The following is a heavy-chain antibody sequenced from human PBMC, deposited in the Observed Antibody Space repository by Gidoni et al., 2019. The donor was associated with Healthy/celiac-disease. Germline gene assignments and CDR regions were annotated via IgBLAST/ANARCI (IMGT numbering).Heavy chain of an antibody. V-gene: IGHV3-30*18. Sequence: QVQLVESGGGVVQPGRSLRLSCAASVFTFSSYGMHWVRQAPGKGLEGVAVISYDGSNKYYADSVKGRFTISRDNSKNTLYLQMNSLRAEDTAVYYCAKDLRAYYYGSGRSDYWGQGTLVTVSS. D-gene: IGHD3-10*01. CDR2: ISYDGSNK. J-gene: IGHJ4*02. CDR1: VFTFSSYG. CDR3: AKDLRAYYYGSGRSDY.